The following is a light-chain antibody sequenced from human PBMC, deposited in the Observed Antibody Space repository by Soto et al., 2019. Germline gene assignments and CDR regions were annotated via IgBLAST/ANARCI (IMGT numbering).Light chain of an antibody. CDR3: QQYGISVT. CDR1: QLVLSGH. V-gene: IGKV3-20*01. J-gene: IGKJ5*01. CDR2: AAS. Sequence: EIVLTESPGTLPLLSGEGVSLSCRASQLVLSGHLAWYQQKPGQAPRLLIYAASTRATGIPDRFSGSGSGTDFSLTIRRLEPEDFAVYYCQQYGISVTFGQGTRLEIK.